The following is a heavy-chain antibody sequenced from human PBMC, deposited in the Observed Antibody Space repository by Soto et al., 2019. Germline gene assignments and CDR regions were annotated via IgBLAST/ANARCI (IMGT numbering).Heavy chain of an antibody. CDR3: AHRRTAAVGTGKDWFDS. CDR1: GFSLSTGGVG. V-gene: IGHV2-5*01. CDR2: IYSNDDK. Sequence: KESGPTLVKPTQTVTLTCTFSGFSLSTGGVGVSWIRQTPGKALEWLAHIYSNDDKRYSPSLNSRLTITKDTSKNQVVLTMTNMDPVDTATYFCAHRRTAAVGTGKDWFDSWGQGTLVTVSS. D-gene: IGHD6-13*01. J-gene: IGHJ5*01.